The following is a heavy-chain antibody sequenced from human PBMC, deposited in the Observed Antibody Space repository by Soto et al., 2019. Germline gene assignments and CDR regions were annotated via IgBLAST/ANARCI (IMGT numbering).Heavy chain of an antibody. CDR3: ARSQGSSTSLEIYYYYYYGMDV. CDR2: IIPIPGTA. Sequence: QVQLVQSGAEVKKPGSSVKVSCKASGGTFGSYAISWVRQAPGQGLEWMGGIIPIPGTANYAQTFQGRVTMDADESTSTAYMELSSLRSEDTAVYYCARSQGSSTSLEIYYYYYYGMDVWGQGTTVTVSS. J-gene: IGHJ6*02. CDR1: GGTFGSYA. V-gene: IGHV1-69*01. D-gene: IGHD2-2*01.